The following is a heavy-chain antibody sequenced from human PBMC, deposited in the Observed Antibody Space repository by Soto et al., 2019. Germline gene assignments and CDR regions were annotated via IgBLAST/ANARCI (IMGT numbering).Heavy chain of an antibody. CDR3: ARGGGKTLAPFP. Sequence: ASVKVSCKASGDTFTGYFIHWVRQGPGQGLEWMGWINPNSGATKYAQKFQGRVTMTRDTSISTAYMELTLLRSDDTAIYYCARGGGKTLAPFPWAEGTLVTVSS. V-gene: IGHV1-2*02. CDR1: GDTFTGYF. CDR2: INPNSGAT. D-gene: IGHD3-10*01. J-gene: IGHJ5*02.